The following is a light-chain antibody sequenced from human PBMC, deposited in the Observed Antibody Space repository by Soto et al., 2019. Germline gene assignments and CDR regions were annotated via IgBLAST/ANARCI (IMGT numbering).Light chain of an antibody. J-gene: IGKJ5*01. Sequence: EIVLTQSPGTLSLSPGEGVTLSCRAGQIVTSSQLAWYQQKPGQAPRLLVFGASSRATAIPDRFSGSGSGTEFTLIINRLEPEDFALYYCQHYGTSIIFGQGTRLEIK. CDR1: QIVTSSQ. CDR3: QHYGTSII. V-gene: IGKV3-20*01. CDR2: GAS.